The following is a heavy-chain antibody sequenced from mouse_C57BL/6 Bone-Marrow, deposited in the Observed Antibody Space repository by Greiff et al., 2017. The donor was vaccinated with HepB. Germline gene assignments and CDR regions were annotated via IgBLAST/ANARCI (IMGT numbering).Heavy chain of an antibody. CDR1: GFNIKNTY. D-gene: IGHD1-1*01. Sequence: EVQLQQSVAELVRPGASVKLSCTASGFNIKNTYMHWVNQRPEQGLEWIGRIDPANGNTKYAPKFQGKATITAATYSNPAYLPLSSLTSEDTAIYYCATIYYGSSYWFSYWGQGTLVTVSA. CDR2: IDPANGNT. J-gene: IGHJ3*01. V-gene: IGHV14-3*01. CDR3: ATIYYGSSYWFSY.